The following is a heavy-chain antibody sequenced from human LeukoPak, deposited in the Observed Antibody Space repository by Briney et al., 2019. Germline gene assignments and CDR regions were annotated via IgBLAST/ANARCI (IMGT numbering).Heavy chain of an antibody. V-gene: IGHV1-46*01. D-gene: IGHD5-24*01. CDR1: GYTFTNYY. CDR3: VRSRDGYNYFDY. CDR2: INPSSGST. J-gene: IGHJ4*02. Sequence: ASVKVSCKASGYTFTNYYMHWVRQAPGQGLEWMGIINPSSGSTGYAQKFQGRVTMTRDTSTSTVYMYLSSLKSEDTAVYYCVRSRDGYNYFDYWGQGTLVTVSS.